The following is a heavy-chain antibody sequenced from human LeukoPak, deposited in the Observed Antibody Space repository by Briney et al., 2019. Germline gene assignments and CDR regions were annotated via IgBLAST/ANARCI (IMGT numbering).Heavy chain of an antibody. Sequence: GASVKVSCKASGYTFTSYGISWVRQAPGQGLEWMGWISAYNGNTNYAQKLQGRVTMTTGTSTSTAYMELRSLRSDDTAVYYCARGAGVVVITTIDYWGQGTLITVSS. D-gene: IGHD3-22*01. CDR1: GYTFTSYG. CDR2: ISAYNGNT. V-gene: IGHV1-18*01. J-gene: IGHJ4*02. CDR3: ARGAGVVVITTIDY.